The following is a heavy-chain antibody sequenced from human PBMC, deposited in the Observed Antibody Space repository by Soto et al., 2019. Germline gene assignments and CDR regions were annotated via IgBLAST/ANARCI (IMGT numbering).Heavy chain of an antibody. D-gene: IGHD5-18*01. Sequence: SETLSLTCAVSGYSISSGYYWGWIRQPPGKGLEWIGSIYHSGSTYYNPSLKSRVTISVDTSKNQFSLKLSSVTAADTAVYYCARGRYTCNVQYYFDYWGQGTLVTVSS. CDR1: GYSISSGYY. CDR2: IYHSGST. CDR3: ARGRYTCNVQYYFDY. V-gene: IGHV4-38-2*01. J-gene: IGHJ4*02.